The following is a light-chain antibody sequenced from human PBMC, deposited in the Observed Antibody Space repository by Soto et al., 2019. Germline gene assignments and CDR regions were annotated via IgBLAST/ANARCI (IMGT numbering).Light chain of an antibody. CDR3: CSYAGSSTVV. CDR2: EGS. V-gene: IGLV2-23*01. Sequence: QYALTQPASVSGSPGQSITISCTGTSFGVGSYNLVSWYQQHPGKAPKLMIYEGSKRPSGVSNRFSGSKSGNTASLTISGLQAEDEADYYCCSYAGSSTVVFGGGTKLTVL. J-gene: IGLJ2*01. CDR1: SFGVGSYNL.